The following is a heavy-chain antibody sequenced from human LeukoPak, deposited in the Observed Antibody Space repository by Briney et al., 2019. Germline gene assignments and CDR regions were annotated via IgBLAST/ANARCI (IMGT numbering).Heavy chain of an antibody. CDR1: GFTFDDYA. D-gene: IGHD4-23*01. J-gene: IGHJ4*02. V-gene: IGHV3-9*01. CDR2: ISWNSVSI. Sequence: GRSQRLSCAASGFTFDDYAMHWVRQAPGKGLEWVSGISWNSVSIGYADSVKGRFTISRDNAKNSLYLQMNSLRAEDTALYYCAKLADGGNSVGFDYWGQGTLVTVSS. CDR3: AKLADGGNSVGFDY.